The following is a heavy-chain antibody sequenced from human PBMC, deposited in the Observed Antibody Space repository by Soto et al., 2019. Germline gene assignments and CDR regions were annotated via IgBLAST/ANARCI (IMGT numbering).Heavy chain of an antibody. D-gene: IGHD2-8*01. V-gene: IGHV1-2*04. CDR3: ARGHSTDCSNGVCSFFYNHEMDV. CDR2: INPKSGGT. J-gene: IGHJ6*02. Sequence: ASVKVSCKASGYSFTDYHIHWVRQAPGQGLEWLGRINPKSGGTSTAQKFQGWVTMTRDRSISTVYMELTRRRSDDTAVYFCARGHSTDCSNGVCSFFYNHEMDVWGQGTTVTVSS. CDR1: GYSFTDYH.